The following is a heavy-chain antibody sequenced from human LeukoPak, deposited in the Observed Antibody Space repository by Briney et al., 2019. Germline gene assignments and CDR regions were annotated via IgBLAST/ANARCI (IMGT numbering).Heavy chain of an antibody. Sequence: SETLSLTCAVYGGSFSGHYWSWIRQPPGKGLEWIGEINHSGSTNYNPSLKSRVTISVDTSKNQFSLKLSSVTAADTAVYYCARARFVVVVAAHFDYWGQGTLVTVSS. CDR2: INHSGST. V-gene: IGHV4-34*01. CDR1: GGSFSGHY. CDR3: ARARFVVVVAAHFDY. D-gene: IGHD2-15*01. J-gene: IGHJ4*02.